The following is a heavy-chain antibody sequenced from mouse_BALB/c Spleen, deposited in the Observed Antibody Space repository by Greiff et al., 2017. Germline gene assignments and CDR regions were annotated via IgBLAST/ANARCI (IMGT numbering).Heavy chain of an antibody. CDR2: INPGSGGT. CDR1: GYAFTNYL. CDR3: ARGLGRSYYAMDY. V-gene: IGHV1-54*01. D-gene: IGHD4-1*01. Sequence: QVQLQQSGAELVRPGTSAKVSCKASGYAFTNYLIEWVKQRPGQGLEWIGVINPGSGGTNYNEKFKGKATLTADKSSSTAYMQLSSLTSDDSAVYFCARGLGRSYYAMDYWGQGTSVTVSS. J-gene: IGHJ4*01.